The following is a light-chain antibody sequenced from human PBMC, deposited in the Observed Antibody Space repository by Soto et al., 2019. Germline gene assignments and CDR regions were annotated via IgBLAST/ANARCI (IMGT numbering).Light chain of an antibody. J-gene: IGLJ1*01. V-gene: IGLV2-14*01. CDR2: EVS. Sequence: QSVLTQPASVSGSPGQSITISCTGTSSDVGGYNFVSWYQQHPGKAPKLMIYEVSNRPSGVSSRFSGFKSGNTASLTISGLQAEDEADYSCSSYTTSSTYVFGTGTKLTVL. CDR3: SSYTTSSTYV. CDR1: SSDVGGYNF.